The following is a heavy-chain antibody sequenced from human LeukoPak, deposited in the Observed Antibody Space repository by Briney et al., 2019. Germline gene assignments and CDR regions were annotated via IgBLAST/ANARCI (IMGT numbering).Heavy chain of an antibody. CDR2: INHSGST. CDR1: GGSISSYY. V-gene: IGHV4-34*01. D-gene: IGHD3-22*01. J-gene: IGHJ4*02. CDR3: ARGVVASH. Sequence: SETLSLTCTVSGGSISSYYWSWIRQPPGKGLEWIGEINHSGSTNYNPSLKSRVTISVDTSKNQFSLKLSSVTAADTAVYYCARGVVASHWGQGTLVTVSS.